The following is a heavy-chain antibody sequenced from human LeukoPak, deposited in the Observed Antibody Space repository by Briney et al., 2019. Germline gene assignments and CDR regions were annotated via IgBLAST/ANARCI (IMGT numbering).Heavy chain of an antibody. J-gene: IGHJ4*02. Sequence: PSETLSLTCAVYGGSFSGYYWSWIRQPPGKGLEWIGEINHSGSTNYNPSLKSRVTISVDTSKNQFSLKLSSVTAADTAVFYCARYYFDYWGQGTLVTVSS. CDR1: GGSFSGYY. V-gene: IGHV4-34*01. CDR2: INHSGST. CDR3: ARYYFDY.